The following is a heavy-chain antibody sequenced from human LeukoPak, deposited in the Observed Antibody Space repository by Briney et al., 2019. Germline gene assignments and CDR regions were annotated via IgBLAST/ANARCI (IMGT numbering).Heavy chain of an antibody. CDR3: ARDRSGYSEYYFDY. CDR1: GGSTNTYC. V-gene: IGHV4-4*07. D-gene: IGHD5-12*01. CDR2: IYPSGST. J-gene: IGHJ4*02. Sequence: PSETLSLTCTVSGGSTNTYCWSWIRQPAEKGLGWIGRIYPSGSTYYNPSLKSRVTISIDKSKNQFSLRLTSVTAADTAVYYCARDRSGYSEYYFDYWGQGSLVTVSS.